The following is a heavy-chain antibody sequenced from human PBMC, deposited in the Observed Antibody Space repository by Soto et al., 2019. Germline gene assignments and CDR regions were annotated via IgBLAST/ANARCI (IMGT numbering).Heavy chain of an antibody. V-gene: IGHV3-48*02. J-gene: IGHJ4*02. CDR3: ARDLMVRGVLRSGYFDY. CDR2: ISSSSSVI. CDR1: RFTFSTYS. Sequence: GSLRLSCAASRFTFSTYSLNWVRQAPGKGLEWVSYISSSSSVIYYADSVKGRFTISRDNAKNSLYLQMDSLRDEDTAVYYCARDLMVRGVLRSGYFDYWGQGTQVTVSS. D-gene: IGHD3-10*01.